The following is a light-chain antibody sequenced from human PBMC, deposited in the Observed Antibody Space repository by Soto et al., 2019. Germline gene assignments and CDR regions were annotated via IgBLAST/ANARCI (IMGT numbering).Light chain of an antibody. Sequence: DIQMTQSPSSLSASVGDRVNITCRASQTISSYLNWYQQRPGRAPKLLIYAASTLESGVPSRFSDSGSGTDFTLTIIYLQPEDFATYYGQESYWTLPWTFGQGTKVAIK. CDR2: AAS. CDR3: QESYWTLPWT. J-gene: IGKJ1*01. V-gene: IGKV1-39*01. CDR1: QTISSY.